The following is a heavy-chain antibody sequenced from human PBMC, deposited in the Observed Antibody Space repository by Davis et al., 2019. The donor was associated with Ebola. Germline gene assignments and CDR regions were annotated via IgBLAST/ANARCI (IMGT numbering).Heavy chain of an antibody. D-gene: IGHD3-22*01. Sequence: GGSLRLSCAASGFTFSDYYMSWIRQAPGKGLAWVSYISSISSYTNYADSVKGRFTISRDNAKNSLYLQLNSLRAEDTAVYYCARGITMIVVVAYDYWGQGTLVTVSS. J-gene: IGHJ4*02. CDR2: ISSISSYT. CDR3: ARGITMIVVVAYDY. CDR1: GFTFSDYY. V-gene: IGHV3-11*05.